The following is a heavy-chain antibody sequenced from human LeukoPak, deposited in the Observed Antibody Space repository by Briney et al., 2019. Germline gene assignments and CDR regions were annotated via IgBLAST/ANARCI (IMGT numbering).Heavy chain of an antibody. CDR1: GFNFGTYG. V-gene: IGHV3-23*01. D-gene: IGHD3-22*01. Sequence: GGSLRLSCEASGFNFGTYGMSWVRQAPGKGLEWVSFISGFGGATDYADSVKGRFTISRDNSKNIVYLQMNSLRAEDTAVYYCAKDSISVSGNYLLGGTFDFWGQGTLVAVSS. CDR3: AKDSISVSGNYLLGGTFDF. CDR2: ISGFGGAT. J-gene: IGHJ4*02.